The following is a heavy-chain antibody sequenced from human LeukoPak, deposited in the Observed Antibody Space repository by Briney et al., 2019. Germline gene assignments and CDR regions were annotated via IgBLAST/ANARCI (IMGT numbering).Heavy chain of an antibody. D-gene: IGHD3-9*01. CDR3: AKGSVLRYFDWLLVFDY. J-gene: IGHJ4*02. CDR1: GFTFSSYA. Sequence: GGSLRPSCAASGFTFSSYAMSWVRQAPGKGLEWVSAISGSGGSTYYADSVKGRFTISRDNSKNTLYLQMNSLRAEDTAVYYCAKGSVLRYFDWLLVFDYWGQGTLVTVSS. CDR2: ISGSGGST. V-gene: IGHV3-23*01.